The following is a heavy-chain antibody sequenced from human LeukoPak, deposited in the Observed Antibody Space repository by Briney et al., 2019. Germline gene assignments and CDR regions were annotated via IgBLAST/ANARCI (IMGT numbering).Heavy chain of an antibody. V-gene: IGHV4-61*09. J-gene: IGHJ4*02. CDR2: IYTGGST. CDR1: GGSISSGNYY. CDR3: ARDSLYNFWSGYYHTTYYFDY. Sequence: SQTLSLTCTVSGGSISSGNYYWSWIRQPAGKGLEWVGHIYTGGSTNYNPSLKSRVTTSVDTSKNQFSLNLRSMTAADTAVYYCARDSLYNFWSGYYHTTYYFDYWGPGTLVTVSS. D-gene: IGHD3-3*01.